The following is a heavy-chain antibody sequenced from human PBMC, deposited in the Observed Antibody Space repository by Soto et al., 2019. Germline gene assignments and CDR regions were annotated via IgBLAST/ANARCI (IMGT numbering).Heavy chain of an antibody. CDR3: ARRKERSGPYYLDY. J-gene: IGHJ4*02. D-gene: IGHD6-25*01. Sequence: QVQLVQSGAEVKKPGASVKVSCKASGYTFATYDFAWVRQATGQVLEGMGWMNPNTGNTGYAQAFRGRVTMIRNTSITTGYMELSSLRSEDTAVYFCARRKERSGPYYLDYWGQGTLVTVSS. CDR1: GYTFATYD. V-gene: IGHV1-8*01. CDR2: MNPNTGNT.